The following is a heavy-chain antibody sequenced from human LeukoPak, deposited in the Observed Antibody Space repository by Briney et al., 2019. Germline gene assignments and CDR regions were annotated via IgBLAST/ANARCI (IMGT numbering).Heavy chain of an antibody. V-gene: IGHV3-64*04. CDR1: GFTFSNYA. CDR2: ISSNGGST. D-gene: IGHD1-26*01. Sequence: GGSLRLSCSASGFTFSNYAMHWVRQAPGKGLEYVSAISSNGGSTYYADSVKGRFTISRDNSKNTLSLQMNSLRAEDTAVYYCARELSGSYYDYWGQGTLVTVSS. J-gene: IGHJ4*02. CDR3: ARELSGSYYDY.